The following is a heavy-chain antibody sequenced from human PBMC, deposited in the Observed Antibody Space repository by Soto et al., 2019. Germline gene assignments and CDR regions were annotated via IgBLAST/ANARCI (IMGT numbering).Heavy chain of an antibody. V-gene: IGHV4-34*01. CDR3: ARRRGYSSSTGIDY. CDR1: GGSFSGYY. CDR2: INHSGGT. D-gene: IGHD6-6*01. J-gene: IGHJ4*02. Sequence: PSETLSLTCAVYGGSFSGYYWSWIRQPPGKGLEWIGEINHSGGTNYNPSLKSRVTISVDTSKNQFSLKLSSVTAADTAVYYCARRRGYSSSTGIDYWGQGTLVTVSS.